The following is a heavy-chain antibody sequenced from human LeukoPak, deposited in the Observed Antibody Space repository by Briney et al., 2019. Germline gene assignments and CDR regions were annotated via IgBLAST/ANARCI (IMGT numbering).Heavy chain of an antibody. CDR3: ARDCSSTSCYGDYYYSMDV. D-gene: IGHD2-2*01. J-gene: IGHJ6*02. CDR1: GYTFTSYG. CDR2: ISAYNGNT. Sequence: ASVKVSCKASGYTFTSYGISWVRQAPGQGLEWMGWISAYNGNTNYAQKLQGRVTMTTDTSTSTAYMELRSLRSDDTAVYYCARDCSSTSCYGDYYYSMDVWGQGTTVTVSS. V-gene: IGHV1-18*01.